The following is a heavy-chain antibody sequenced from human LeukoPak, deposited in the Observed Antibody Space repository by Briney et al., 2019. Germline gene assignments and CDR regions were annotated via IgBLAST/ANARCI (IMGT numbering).Heavy chain of an antibody. CDR2: IYNSGTT. CDR1: GDSISSYY. Sequence: PSETLSLTCTVSGDSISSYYWSWIRQPPGKGLEWIGYIYNSGTTNYNPSLESRVTISEDTSKNQFSLMLTSVTAADTAVYYCARVVYSHYWPEGMDVWGQGTTVTVSS. CDR3: ARVVYSHYWPEGMDV. V-gene: IGHV4-59*01. J-gene: IGHJ6*02. D-gene: IGHD4-11*01.